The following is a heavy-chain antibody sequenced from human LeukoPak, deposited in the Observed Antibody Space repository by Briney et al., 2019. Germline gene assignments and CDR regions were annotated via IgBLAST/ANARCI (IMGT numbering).Heavy chain of an antibody. CDR3: ARVGIAVAGTRYYYYYGMDV. D-gene: IGHD6-19*01. CDR1: GGSFSGYY. V-gene: IGHV4-34*01. J-gene: IGHJ6*02. CDR2: INHSGST. Sequence: SETLSLTCAVYGGSFSGYYWSWIRQPPGKGLEWIGEINHSGSTNYNPSLKSRVTISVDTSKNQFSLKLSSVTAADTAVYYCARVGIAVAGTRYYYYYGMDVWGQGTTVTVSS.